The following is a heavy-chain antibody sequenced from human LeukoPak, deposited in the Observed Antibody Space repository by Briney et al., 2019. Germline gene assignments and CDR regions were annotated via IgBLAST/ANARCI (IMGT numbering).Heavy chain of an antibody. CDR1: GCSISSGDYY. CDR3: ARALYSMTTVTTEYWFDY. V-gene: IGHV4-30-4*01. Sequence: SQTLSLTCTVSGCSISSGDYYWSWIRQPPGKGLEWIVYIYYSGSTYYNPSLQSRVIISVDTSKNQFSLKLTSVTAADTAVYYCARALYSMTTVTTEYWFDYWDQGTLVTVSS. J-gene: IGHJ4*02. CDR2: IYYSGST. D-gene: IGHD4-17*01.